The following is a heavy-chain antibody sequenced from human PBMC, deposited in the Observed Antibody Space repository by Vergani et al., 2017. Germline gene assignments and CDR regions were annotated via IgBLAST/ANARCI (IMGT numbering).Heavy chain of an antibody. Sequence: VQLVESGGGLVQPGGSLKLSCAASGFTFSGSAMHWVRQASGKGLEWVAVISYDGSNKYYADSVKGRFTISRDNSKNTLYLQMNSLRAEDTAVYYCARDLGAAAGTHYGFFDYWGQGTLVTVSS. CDR3: ARDLGAAAGTHYGFFDY. CDR2: ISYDGSNK. D-gene: IGHD6-13*01. CDR1: GFTFSGSA. J-gene: IGHJ4*02. V-gene: IGHV3-30-3*01.